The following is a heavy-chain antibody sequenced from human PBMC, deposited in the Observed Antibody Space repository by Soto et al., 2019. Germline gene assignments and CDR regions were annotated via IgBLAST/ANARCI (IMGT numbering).Heavy chain of an antibody. CDR2: ISSDGSND. CDR1: GFNFSIYA. D-gene: IGHD3-16*01. Sequence: QVLLVDSGGGVVQAGRSLRLSCAASGFNFSIYAMHWVRQAPGKGLEWVSIISSDGSNDYYADSVRGRFTIYRDNSKKSVYLKMNSLRAEDMALYYCARNHRGTYAFLYWGQGTLVTVSS. J-gene: IGHJ4*02. V-gene: IGHV3-30-3*01. CDR3: ARNHRGTYAFLY.